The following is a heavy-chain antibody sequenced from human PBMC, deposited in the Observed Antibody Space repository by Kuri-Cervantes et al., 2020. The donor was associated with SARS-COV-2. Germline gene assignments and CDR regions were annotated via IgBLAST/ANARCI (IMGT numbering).Heavy chain of an antibody. V-gene: IGHV4-59*08. Sequence: SETLSLTCTVSGGSISSYYWSWIRQPPGKGLEWIGYIYYSGSTNYNPSLKSRVTISVDTSKNQFSLKLSSVTAADTAVYYCARVRLCFDYWGQGTLVTVSS. D-gene: IGHD3-16*01. CDR1: GGSISSYY. CDR2: IYYSGST. CDR3: ARVRLCFDY. J-gene: IGHJ4*02.